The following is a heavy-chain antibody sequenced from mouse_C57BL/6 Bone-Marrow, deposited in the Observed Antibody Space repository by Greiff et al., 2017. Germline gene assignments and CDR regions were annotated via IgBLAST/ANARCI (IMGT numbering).Heavy chain of an antibody. J-gene: IGHJ3*01. Sequence: EVKLEESGPELVKPGASVKISCKASGYSFTGYFMNWVMQSHGKSLEWIGRINPYNGDTFYNQKFKGKATLTVDKSSSTAHMELRSLTSEDSAVYYCARSRYDYPFAYWGQGTLVTVSA. CDR2: INPYNGDT. CDR1: GYSFTGYF. D-gene: IGHD2-4*01. V-gene: IGHV1-20*01. CDR3: ARSRYDYPFAY.